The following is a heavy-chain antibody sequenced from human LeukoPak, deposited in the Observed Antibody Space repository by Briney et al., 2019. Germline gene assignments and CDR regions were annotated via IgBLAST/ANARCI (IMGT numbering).Heavy chain of an antibody. CDR3: ARGGAAAGFDY. J-gene: IGHJ4*02. V-gene: IGHV6-1*01. CDR1: GDSVSSNSAG. Sequence: SQTLSLTCAISGDSVSSNSAGWNWIRQSPSSGLEWLGRTYYRYKWYNDYAVSVKSRIIINPDTSKNPFSLQLNSVTPEDTAVYYCARGGAAAGFDYWGQGTLVTVSS. CDR2: TYYRYKWYN. D-gene: IGHD6-13*01.